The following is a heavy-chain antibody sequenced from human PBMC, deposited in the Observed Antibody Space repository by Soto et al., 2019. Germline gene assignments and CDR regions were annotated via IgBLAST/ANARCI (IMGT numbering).Heavy chain of an antibody. J-gene: IGHJ4*02. V-gene: IGHV5-51*01. CDR2: IYPGDSDT. CDR3: ARQTNTIRQYYFDY. Sequence: GESLKISCNGSGYSFTTYWIGWVRQMPGKGLEWMGIIYPGDSDTRYSPSFQGQVTISADKSITTAYLQWSSLKASDTAMYYCARQTNTIRQYYFDYWGQGTLVTVSS. D-gene: IGHD3-3*01. CDR1: GYSFTTYW.